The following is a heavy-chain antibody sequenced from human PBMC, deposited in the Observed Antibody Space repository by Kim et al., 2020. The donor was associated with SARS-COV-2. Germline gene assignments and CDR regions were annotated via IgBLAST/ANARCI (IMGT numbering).Heavy chain of an antibody. V-gene: IGHV3-23*01. J-gene: IGHJ4*02. Sequence: GGSLRLSCVGSGFTFSNYGISWVRQAPGKGLEWVAGVSITADTTKYADSVRGRFTISRDNSKNTLYLQINSLRAEDTAMYFCARRIASALKDFDYWGRGTRVIVSS. CDR2: VSITADTT. D-gene: IGHD6-25*01. CDR3: ARRIASALKDFDY. CDR1: GFTFSNYG.